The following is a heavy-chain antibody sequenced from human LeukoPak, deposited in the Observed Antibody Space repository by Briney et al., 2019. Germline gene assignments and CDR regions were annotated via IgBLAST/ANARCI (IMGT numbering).Heavy chain of an antibody. CDR2: IIPIFGTA. J-gene: IGHJ4*02. Sequence: ASVKVSCKASGGTFRSYAISWVRQAPGQGLEWMGGIIPIFGTANYAQKFQGRVTITADESTSTVYMELSSLRSEDTAVYYCAREGSAQQQLQFDYWGQGTLVTVSS. V-gene: IGHV1-69*13. CDR3: AREGSAQQQLQFDY. CDR1: GGTFRSYA. D-gene: IGHD6-13*01.